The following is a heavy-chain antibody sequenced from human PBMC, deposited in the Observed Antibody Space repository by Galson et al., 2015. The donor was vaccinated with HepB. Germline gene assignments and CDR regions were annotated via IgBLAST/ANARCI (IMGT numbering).Heavy chain of an antibody. Sequence: SVKVSCKASGYTFTSYAMHWVRQAPGQRLEWMGWINAGNGNTKYSQKFQGRVTITRDTSASTAYMELSSLRSEDTAVYYCARWGAMVRGVMGYDYWGQGTLVTVSS. CDR2: INAGNGNT. V-gene: IGHV1-3*01. CDR1: GYTFTSYA. CDR3: ARWGAMVRGVMGYDY. D-gene: IGHD3-10*01. J-gene: IGHJ4*02.